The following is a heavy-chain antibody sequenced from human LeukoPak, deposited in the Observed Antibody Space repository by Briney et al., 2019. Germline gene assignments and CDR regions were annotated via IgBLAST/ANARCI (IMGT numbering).Heavy chain of an antibody. CDR2: ISGSGGST. D-gene: IGHD1-26*01. V-gene: IGHV3-23*01. CDR1: GFTFSSYA. CDR3: AKDRQWELLGFDY. J-gene: IGHJ4*02. Sequence: GGSLRLSCAASGFTFSSYAMSWFRQAPGKGLEWVSAISGSGGSTYYADSVKGRFTISRDNSKNTLYLQMNSLRAEDTAVYYCAKDRQWELLGFDYWGQGTLVTVSS.